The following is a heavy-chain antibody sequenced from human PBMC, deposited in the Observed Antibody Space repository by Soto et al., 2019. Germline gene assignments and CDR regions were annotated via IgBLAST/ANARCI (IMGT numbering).Heavy chain of an antibody. CDR1: GYPFNTYY. CDR3: ARGCHIAVVTDSFDS. CDR2: IHPSGGGS. D-gene: IGHD2-21*02. V-gene: IGHV1-46*02. Sequence: ASVKVSCKSSGYPFNTYYLHWVRQAPGQGLEWMGMIHPSGGGSTYAQKFLGRVTMTMDSSTSTVFMELTSLRSADTAVYYCARGCHIAVVTDSFDSWG. J-gene: IGHJ4*01.